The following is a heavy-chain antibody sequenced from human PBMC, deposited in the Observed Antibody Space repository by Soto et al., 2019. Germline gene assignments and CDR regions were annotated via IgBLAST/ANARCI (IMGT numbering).Heavy chain of an antibody. CDR1: GDSISSNRW. CDR2: IYPSWTS. V-gene: IGHV4-4*02. Sequence: QVQLQASGPGLVRASGTLSLTCAVSGDSISSNRWWSWVRQPPGKGLEWDGEIYPSWTSNYNRSLKSRVTSSVDKSKNQFALNLNSVTAADTAVNYCATGVSYCSTTGCLSWYLDLWGRGTLVSVSS. D-gene: IGHD2-2*01. J-gene: IGHJ2*01. CDR3: ATGVSYCSTTGCLSWYLDL.